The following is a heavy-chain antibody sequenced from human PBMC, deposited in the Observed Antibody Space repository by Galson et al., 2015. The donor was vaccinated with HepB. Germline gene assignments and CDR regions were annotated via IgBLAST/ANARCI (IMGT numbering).Heavy chain of an antibody. J-gene: IGHJ5*01. D-gene: IGHD5-18*01. CDR2: ITGKGDST. V-gene: IGHV3-23*01. Sequence: SLRLSCAASGFAFDSHAMSWVRQAPGRGLEWISGITGKGDSTFYADSVKGRFTVSRDNSNNVLYLQMNSLRAEDVGLYFCAKGYGLFDSWGQGILVTVSS. CDR3: AKGYGLFDS. CDR1: GFAFDSHA.